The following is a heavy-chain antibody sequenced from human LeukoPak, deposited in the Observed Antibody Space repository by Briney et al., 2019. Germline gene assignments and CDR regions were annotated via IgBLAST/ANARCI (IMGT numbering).Heavy chain of an antibody. CDR3: ASDLGTRYFDY. Sequence: GGSLRLSCAASGFTFSSYAMHWVRQAPGKGLEWVAVIWYDGSNKYYVDSVKGRFTISRDNSKKTLYLQMSNLRAEDTAVYYCASDLGTRYFDYWGQGILVTVSS. CDR2: IWYDGSNK. J-gene: IGHJ4*02. D-gene: IGHD3-16*01. V-gene: IGHV3-33*08. CDR1: GFTFSSYA.